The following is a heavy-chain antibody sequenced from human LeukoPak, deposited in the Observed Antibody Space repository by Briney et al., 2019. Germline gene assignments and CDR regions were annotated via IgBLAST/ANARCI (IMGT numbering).Heavy chain of an antibody. V-gene: IGHV4-34*01. CDR3: ARGASAANNY. CDR2: INHSGST. CDR1: GGSFSGYY. Sequence: SETLSLTCAVYGGSFSGYYWSWIRQPPGKGLEWIGEINHSGSTNYNPSLKSRVTISVDTSKNQFSLKLSSVTAADTAVYYCARGASAANNYWGQGTLVTVSS. D-gene: IGHD6-13*01. J-gene: IGHJ4*02.